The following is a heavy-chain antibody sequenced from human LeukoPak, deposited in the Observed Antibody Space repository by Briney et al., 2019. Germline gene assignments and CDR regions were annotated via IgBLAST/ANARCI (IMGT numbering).Heavy chain of an antibody. V-gene: IGHV1-24*01. Sequence: GASVKVSCKVSGDSLTELSVHWVRQAPGKGLEWMGGFDPDDEETFYAQKFQGRVNMTEDASTDTAYMELTSLTSEDTAIYFCTTDGYHVLTGGSFDYWGQGTLITVSS. J-gene: IGHJ4*02. CDR1: GDSLTELS. D-gene: IGHD3-9*01. CDR2: FDPDDEET. CDR3: TTDGYHVLTGGSFDY.